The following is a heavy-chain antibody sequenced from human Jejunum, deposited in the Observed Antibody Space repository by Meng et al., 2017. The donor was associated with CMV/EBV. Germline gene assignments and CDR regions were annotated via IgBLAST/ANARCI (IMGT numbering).Heavy chain of an antibody. Sequence: ITSSGYYWGWIRQPPGKGLEWIGNIYYSGSTYYNPSLKSRVVISVDTSRNQFSLKLSSVTAADTAVYYCARAPYSYFDSSGDPPDYWGQGTLVTVSS. J-gene: IGHJ4*02. CDR3: ARAPYSYFDSSGDPPDY. CDR1: ITSSGYY. V-gene: IGHV4-39*07. D-gene: IGHD3-22*01. CDR2: IYYSGST.